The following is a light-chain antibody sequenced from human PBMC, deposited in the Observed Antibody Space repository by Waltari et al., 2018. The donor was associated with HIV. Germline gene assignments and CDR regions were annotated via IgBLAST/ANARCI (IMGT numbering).Light chain of an antibody. J-gene: IGLJ3*02. Sequence: QSVVTHPPSASGTPGQRVTLSCSGLNTNIAINHVYWYQQLPGPAPKLLIYRVNQRPSGVPDRFSGSKSGTSASLAISGLQSEDEADYYCAAWDDSLRSLVFGGGTKLTVL. CDR2: RVN. CDR3: AAWDDSLRSLV. V-gene: IGLV1-47*01. CDR1: NTNIAINH.